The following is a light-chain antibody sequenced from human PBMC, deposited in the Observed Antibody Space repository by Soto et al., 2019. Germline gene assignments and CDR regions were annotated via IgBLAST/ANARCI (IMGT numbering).Light chain of an antibody. J-gene: IGLJ1*01. V-gene: IGLV2-14*01. Sequence: QSVLTQPASVSGSPGQSIAISCTGTRSDVGAYNYVSWYQQHPGKAPKLMISEVTDRPSGVSDRFSGSKSGNTASLTISGIQAEDEADYYCSSFTSRFTFVFGTGT. CDR1: RSDVGAYNY. CDR2: EVT. CDR3: SSFTSRFTFV.